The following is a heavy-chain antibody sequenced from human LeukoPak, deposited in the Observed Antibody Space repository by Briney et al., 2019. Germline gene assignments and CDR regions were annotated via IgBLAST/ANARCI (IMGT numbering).Heavy chain of an antibody. D-gene: IGHD6-19*01. CDR3: AKVLDYSSGWYWFDP. CDR2: ISSNGDNT. V-gene: IGHV3-64*04. CDR1: GFPFNTYA. J-gene: IGHJ5*02. Sequence: GGSLRLSCSASGFPFNTYAIHWVRQAPGKGLEYVAGISSNGDNTDFADSVKGRFTISRDNSKNTLFLEMNSLRADDTAVYYCAKVLDYSSGWYWFDPWGQGTLVTVSS.